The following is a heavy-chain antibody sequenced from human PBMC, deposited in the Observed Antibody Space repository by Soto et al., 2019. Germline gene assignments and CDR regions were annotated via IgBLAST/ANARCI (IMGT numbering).Heavy chain of an antibody. CDR3: ARGRPSRVYRSSWYQAYGMDV. D-gene: IGHD6-13*01. V-gene: IGHV4-34*01. J-gene: IGHJ6*02. Sequence: SETLSLTCAVYGGSFSGYYWSWIRQPPGKGLEWIGEINHSGSTNYNPSLKSRVTISVDTSKNQFSLKLSSVTAADTAVYYCARGRPSRVYRSSWYQAYGMDVWGQGTTVTVSS. CDR1: GGSFSGYY. CDR2: INHSGST.